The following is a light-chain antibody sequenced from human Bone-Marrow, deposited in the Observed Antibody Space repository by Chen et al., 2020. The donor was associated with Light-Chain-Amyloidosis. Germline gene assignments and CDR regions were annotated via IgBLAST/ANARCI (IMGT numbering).Light chain of an antibody. CDR3: QSADSSGTYEVI. Sequence: SYELTQPPSVSVSPGQTARITCSGDDLPTKYAYWYQQKPGQAPVLVIHRDTERPSGISERFSGSSAGTTATLTLRGVQSEDEADYHGQSADSSGTYEVIFGGGTRLTVL. V-gene: IGLV3-25*03. CDR2: RDT. CDR1: DLPTKY. J-gene: IGLJ2*01.